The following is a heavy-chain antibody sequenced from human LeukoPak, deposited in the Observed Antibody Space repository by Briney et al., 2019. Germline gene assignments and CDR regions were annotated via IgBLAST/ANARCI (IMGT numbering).Heavy chain of an antibody. J-gene: IGHJ2*01. CDR3: VIGDTYGSYCDL. CDR2: INHSGGT. Sequence: SETLTLTCTVYGGSFSDYYWYWIRQPPAKGLEWIGEINHSGGTNYNPSLKSRVTISTDTPENQFSLKVTSVTAADTAVYYCVIGDTYGSYCDLGGRGTLVT. CDR1: GGSFSDYY. D-gene: IGHD5-18*01. V-gene: IGHV4-34*01.